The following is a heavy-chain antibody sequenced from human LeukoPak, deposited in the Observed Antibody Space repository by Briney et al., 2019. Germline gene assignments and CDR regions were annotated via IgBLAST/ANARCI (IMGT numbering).Heavy chain of an antibody. CDR3: ATYTMVRGVTFAFDI. Sequence: GESLKISRKGSGYSFTSYWITWVRQMPGKGLEWMGIMYPGDSDTRYSPSFQGQVTISADKSISTAYLQWSSLKASDTAMYYCATYTMVRGVTFAFDIWGQGTMVTVSS. V-gene: IGHV5-51*01. J-gene: IGHJ3*02. CDR2: MYPGDSDT. D-gene: IGHD3-10*01. CDR1: GYSFTSYW.